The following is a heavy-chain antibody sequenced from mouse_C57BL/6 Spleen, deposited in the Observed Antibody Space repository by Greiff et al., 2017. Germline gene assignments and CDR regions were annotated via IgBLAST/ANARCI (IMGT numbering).Heavy chain of an antibody. CDR3: AREFPDYYGSSCLGYFDV. V-gene: IGHV1-22*01. D-gene: IGHD1-1*01. J-gene: IGHJ1*03. CDR2: INPNNGGT. CDR1: GYTFTDYN. Sequence: EVQLQESGPELVKPGASVKMSCKASGYTFTDYNMHWVKQSHGKSLEWIGYINPNNGGTSYNQKFKGKATLTVNKSSSTAYMELRSLTSEDSAVYYCAREFPDYYGSSCLGYFDVWGTGTTVTVSS.